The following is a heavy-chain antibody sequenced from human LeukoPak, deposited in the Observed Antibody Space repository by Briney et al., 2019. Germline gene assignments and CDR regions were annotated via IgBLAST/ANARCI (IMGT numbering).Heavy chain of an antibody. Sequence: PGGSLRLSCAASGFTFSSYEMTWVRQAPGKGLEWISYISSSGSAIYYADSVKGRFTISRDNAKNSLYLQMNSLRAEDTAVYYCARDYNFDYWGQGTLVTVFS. CDR1: GFTFSSYE. V-gene: IGHV3-48*03. CDR3: ARDYNFDY. J-gene: IGHJ4*02. CDR2: ISSSGSAI.